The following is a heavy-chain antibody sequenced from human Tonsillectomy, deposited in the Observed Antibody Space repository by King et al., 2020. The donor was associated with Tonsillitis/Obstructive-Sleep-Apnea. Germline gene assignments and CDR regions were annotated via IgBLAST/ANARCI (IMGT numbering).Heavy chain of an antibody. CDR2: IIPTLGIA. CDR1: GGTFSNYA. Sequence: QLVQSGAEVKKPGSSVKVSCKASGGTFSNYAITWVRQAPGQGLEWMGGIIPTLGIANYAQNFQGRVTIIADKSTTTAYMELTSLRSEDTAVYYCARSRAYDSNYYYYGMAVWGQGTTVTVSS. D-gene: IGHD5-12*01. J-gene: IGHJ6*02. V-gene: IGHV1-69*10. CDR3: ARSRAYDSNYYYYGMAV.